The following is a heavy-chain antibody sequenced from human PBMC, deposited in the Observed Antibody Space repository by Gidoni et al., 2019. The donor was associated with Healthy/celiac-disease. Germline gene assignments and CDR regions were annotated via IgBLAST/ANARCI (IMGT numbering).Heavy chain of an antibody. CDR2: IKQDGSEK. V-gene: IGHV3-7*01. CDR1: GFTFSSYW. CDR3: ARDPTLQSFQKTDY. Sequence: EVQLVESGGGLVQPGGSLRLSCAASGFTFSSYWMSWVRQAPGKGLEWVANIKQDGSEKYYVDSVKGRFTISRDNAKNSLYLQMNSLRAEDTAVYYCARDPTLQSFQKTDYWGQGTLVTVSS. J-gene: IGHJ4*02. D-gene: IGHD4-4*01.